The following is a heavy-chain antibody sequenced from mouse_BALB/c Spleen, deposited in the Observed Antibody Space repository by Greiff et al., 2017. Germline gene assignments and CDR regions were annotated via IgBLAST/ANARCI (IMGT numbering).Heavy chain of an antibody. D-gene: IGHD1-1*01. CDR2: IDPETGGT. CDR1: GYTFTDYE. J-gene: IGHJ1*01. V-gene: IGHV1-15*01. CDR3: TNYYGSSYGYFDV. Sequence: VQLQQSGAELVRPGASVTLSCKASGYTFTDYEMHWVKQTPVHGLVWIGAIDPETGGTAYNQKFKGKATLTADKSSSTAYMELRSLTSEDSAVYYCTNYYGSSYGYFDVWGAGTTVTVSS.